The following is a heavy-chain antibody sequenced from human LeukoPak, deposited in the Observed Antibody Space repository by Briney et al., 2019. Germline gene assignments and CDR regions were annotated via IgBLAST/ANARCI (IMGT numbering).Heavy chain of an antibody. J-gene: IGHJ6*02. V-gene: IGHV5-51*01. D-gene: IGHD3-10*01. Sequence: TGESLKISCKGSGYSFTNYWIGWVRRVPGKGLEWMGIIYPGDSDTRYSPSFQGQVTISADKSISTAYLQWSSLKASDTAMYYCARKTPGASGYCYGMDVWGQGTTVTVSS. CDR1: GYSFTNYW. CDR2: IYPGDSDT. CDR3: ARKTPGASGYCYGMDV.